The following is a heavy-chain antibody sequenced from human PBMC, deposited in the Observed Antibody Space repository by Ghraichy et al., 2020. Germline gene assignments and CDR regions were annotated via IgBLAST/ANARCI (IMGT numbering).Heavy chain of an antibody. CDR2: IYYSGST. CDR1: GGSVSSGSYY. V-gene: IGHV4-61*01. Sequence: SETLSLTCTVSGGSVSSGSYYWSWIRQPPGKGLEWIGYIYYSGSTNYNPSLKSRVTISVDTSKNQFSLKLSSVTAADTAVYYCASVKTTVTIGYYYYGMDVWGQGTTVTVSS. CDR3: ASVKTTVTIGYYYYGMDV. D-gene: IGHD4-17*01. J-gene: IGHJ6*02.